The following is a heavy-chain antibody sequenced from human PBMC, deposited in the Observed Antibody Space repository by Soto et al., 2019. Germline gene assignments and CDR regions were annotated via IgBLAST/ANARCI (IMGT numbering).Heavy chain of an antibody. CDR1: GFTFDDYA. CDR2: ISWNSGSI. CDR3: AKETGSLSYFDY. V-gene: IGHV3-9*01. Sequence: GGSLRLSCAASGFTFDDYAMHWVRQAPGKGLEWVSGISWNSGSIGYADSVKGRFTISRDNAKNSLYLQMNSLRAEDTALYYCAKETGSLSYFDYWGQGTLVTVSS. J-gene: IGHJ4*02.